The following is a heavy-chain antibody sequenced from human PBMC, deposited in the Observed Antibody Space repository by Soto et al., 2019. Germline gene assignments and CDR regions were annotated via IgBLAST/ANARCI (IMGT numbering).Heavy chain of an antibody. V-gene: IGHV4-31*03. D-gene: IGHD4-17*01. J-gene: IGHJ4*02. Sequence: SETLSLTCTVSGGSISSGGYYWSWIRQHPGKGLEWIGYIYYSGSTYYNPSLKSRVTISVDTSKYQFSLKLSSVTAADTAVYYCARGISYGDYFDYWGQGTLVTVSS. CDR2: IYYSGST. CDR3: ARGISYGDYFDY. CDR1: GGSISSGGYY.